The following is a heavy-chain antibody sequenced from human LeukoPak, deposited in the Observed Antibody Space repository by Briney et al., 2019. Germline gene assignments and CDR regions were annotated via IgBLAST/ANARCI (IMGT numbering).Heavy chain of an antibody. J-gene: IGHJ6*03. CDR1: GFTFSSYG. Sequence: GGSLRLSCAASGFTFSSYGMHWVRQAPGKGLEWVAVISYDGSNKYYADSVKGRFTISRDNAKNSLYLQMNSLRAEDTAVYYCARDIGPDSYGSGSYYYYMDVWGKGTTVTVSS. CDR2: ISYDGSNK. D-gene: IGHD3-10*01. CDR3: ARDIGPDSYGSGSYYYYMDV. V-gene: IGHV3-30*03.